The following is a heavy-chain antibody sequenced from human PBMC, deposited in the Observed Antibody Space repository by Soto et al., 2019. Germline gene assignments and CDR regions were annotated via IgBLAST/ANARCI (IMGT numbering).Heavy chain of an antibody. V-gene: IGHV6-1*01. D-gene: IGHD3-16*01. Sequence: SQTLSLTCAISGDSVSSNNADWNWIRQSPSRGLEWLGRTYYRSKWYNEYAESVKSRITINPDTSKNQFSLQLNSVTPEDTAVYYCARGGHGFDYWGQGTLVTVSS. J-gene: IGHJ4*02. CDR3: ARGGHGFDY. CDR1: GDSVSSNNAD. CDR2: TYYRSKWYN.